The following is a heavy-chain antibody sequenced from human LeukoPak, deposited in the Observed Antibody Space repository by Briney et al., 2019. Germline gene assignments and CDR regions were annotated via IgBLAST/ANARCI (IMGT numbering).Heavy chain of an antibody. D-gene: IGHD3-22*01. J-gene: IGHJ6*03. CDR2: INTNTGNP. Sequence: ASVKVSCKASGYTFTSYAMNLVRQAPGQGLEWMGWINTNTGNPTYAQGFTGRFVFSLDTSVSTAYLQISSLKAEDTAVYYCARLLQGYYYYYMDVWGKGTTVTVSS. CDR1: GYTFTSYA. V-gene: IGHV7-4-1*02. CDR3: ARLLQGYYYYYMDV.